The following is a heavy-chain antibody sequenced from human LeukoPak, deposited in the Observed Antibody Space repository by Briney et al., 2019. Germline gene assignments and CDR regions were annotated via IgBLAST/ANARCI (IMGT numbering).Heavy chain of an antibody. V-gene: IGHV3-48*02. D-gene: IGHD3-10*01. CDR2: IGAYSAI. J-gene: IGHJ3*02. CDR3: AREGYYGAFDI. CDR1: GFTFSDYS. Sequence: GGSLRLSCAASGFTFSDYSMNWVRQAPGKGLEWVSYIGAYSAIYYADSVKGRFTISRDNAKNSLSLQMNSQRDDDTAVYYCAREGYYGAFDIWGQGTMVTVSS.